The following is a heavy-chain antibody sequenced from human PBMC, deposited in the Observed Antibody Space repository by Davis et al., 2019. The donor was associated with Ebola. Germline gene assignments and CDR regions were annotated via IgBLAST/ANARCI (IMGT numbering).Heavy chain of an antibody. CDR2: IKSKAFGGTT. CDR1: GFTFSNAY. D-gene: IGHD3-3*01. V-gene: IGHV3-15*01. J-gene: IGHJ4*02. CDR3: TSSYDDFWSGSYD. Sequence: PGGSLRLSCAASGFTFSNAYMNWVRQSPGKGLEWVGRIKSKAFGGTTDYGAPVTGRFTISRDDSSNTLFLQMNSLKVEDTAVYYCTSSYDDFWSGSYDWGQGTLVTVSS.